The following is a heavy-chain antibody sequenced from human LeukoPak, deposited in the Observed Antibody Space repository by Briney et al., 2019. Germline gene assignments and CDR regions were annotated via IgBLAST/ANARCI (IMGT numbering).Heavy chain of an antibody. V-gene: IGHV1-2*02. CDR2: INPNSGGT. Sequence: ASVKVSCKASGYTFTGYHIHWVRQAPGQGLEWMGWINPNSGGTNYAQKFQGRVTMTRDTSISTAYIELNSLRSDDTAVYYCARGYCTCGSCSGAWFDPWGQGTLVTVSS. CDR1: GYTFTGYH. D-gene: IGHD2-15*01. CDR3: ARGYCTCGSCSGAWFDP. J-gene: IGHJ5*02.